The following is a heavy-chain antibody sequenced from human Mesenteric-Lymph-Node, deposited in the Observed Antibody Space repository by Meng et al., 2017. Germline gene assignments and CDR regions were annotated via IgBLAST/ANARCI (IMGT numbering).Heavy chain of an antibody. CDR2: IYPGDSDT. Sequence: GESLKISCKGSGYSFTSYWIGWVRQMPGKGLEWMGIIYPGDSDTRYSPSFQGQVTISADKSISTAYLQWSSLKASDTAMYYCARVYCSGGSCYPFLDAFDIWGQGTMVTVSS. D-gene: IGHD2-15*01. CDR1: GYSFTSYW. CDR3: ARVYCSGGSCYPFLDAFDI. J-gene: IGHJ3*02. V-gene: IGHV5-51*01.